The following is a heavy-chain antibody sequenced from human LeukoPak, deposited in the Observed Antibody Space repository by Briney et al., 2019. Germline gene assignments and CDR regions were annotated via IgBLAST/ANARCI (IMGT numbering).Heavy chain of an antibody. CDR2: IYTSGST. Sequence: SETLSLTCTVFGGSISGSYWNWVRQPAEKGLEWIGRIYTSGSTNYNPSLKSRVTMSVDTSTNQFSLKLTSVTAADTAVYYCARDALYCSSSSCYRYWYFDLWGRGTLVTVSS. V-gene: IGHV4-4*07. CDR1: GGSISGSY. D-gene: IGHD2-2*01. J-gene: IGHJ2*01. CDR3: ARDALYCSSSSCYRYWYFDL.